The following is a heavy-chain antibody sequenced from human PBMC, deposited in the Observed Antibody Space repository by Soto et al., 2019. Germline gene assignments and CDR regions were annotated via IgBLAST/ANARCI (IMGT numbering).Heavy chain of an antibody. CDR3: AMGYGSWYYYLAS. J-gene: IGHJ4*02. V-gene: IGHV1-8*01. CDR1: GYTFTSYD. CDR2: KNPNSGNT. Sequence: QVQLVQSGAEVKKPGASVKVSCKASGYTFTSYDINWVRQATGQGIEWMGWKNPNSGNTGYAQKFQGRVTITRNTSISSAYRERISLSSEDTAVYYCAMGYGSWYYYLASWGQGTLVTVSS. D-gene: IGHD6-13*01.